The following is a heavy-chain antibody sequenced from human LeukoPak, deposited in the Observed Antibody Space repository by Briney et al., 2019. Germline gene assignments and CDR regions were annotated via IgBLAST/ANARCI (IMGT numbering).Heavy chain of an antibody. Sequence: SETLSLTCTVSGGSITSYYWSWIRQPPGKGLEWIGYNYYSGSTNYNPSLKSRVTISVDTSKNQFSLKLSSVTAADTAVYYCARVNWSGYDFRGAFDIWGQGKTVTVSS. CDR3: ARVNWSGYDFRGAFDI. CDR1: GGSITSYY. CDR2: NYYSGST. J-gene: IGHJ3*02. V-gene: IGHV4-59*01. D-gene: IGHD5-12*01.